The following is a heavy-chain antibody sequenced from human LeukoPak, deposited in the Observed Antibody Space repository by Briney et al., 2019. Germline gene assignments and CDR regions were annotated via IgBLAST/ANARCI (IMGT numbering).Heavy chain of an antibody. CDR1: GFTFSSYA. J-gene: IGHJ6*03. Sequence: PGGSLRLSCAASGFTFSSYAIIWVRQAPGKGLEWVSGISGSGASTFYADSVKGRFTVSRDNSKSSLFLQMNSLRADDTAVYYCAKDNGDYGAYFYYYMDVWGKGTTVTVSS. CDR2: ISGSGAST. V-gene: IGHV3-23*01. CDR3: AKDNGDYGAYFYYYMDV. D-gene: IGHD4-17*01.